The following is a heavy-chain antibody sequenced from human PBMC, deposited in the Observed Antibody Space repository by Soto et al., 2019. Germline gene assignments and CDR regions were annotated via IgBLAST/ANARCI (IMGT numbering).Heavy chain of an antibody. CDR3: ARDDLNRGGKYFDY. CDR2: ISTDRGDT. V-gene: IGHV1-18*01. CDR1: GYSFTTHD. Sequence: QVQLVQSGAEVKKPGASVKVSCKASGYSFTTHDITWLRQAPGKGLEWVGGISTDRGDTIDPQNLQGRVTMTTDSSTSTVYMELKSLRSDDTAVYYCARDDLNRGGKYFDYWGQGTLVTVSS. J-gene: IGHJ4*02. D-gene: IGHD2-15*01.